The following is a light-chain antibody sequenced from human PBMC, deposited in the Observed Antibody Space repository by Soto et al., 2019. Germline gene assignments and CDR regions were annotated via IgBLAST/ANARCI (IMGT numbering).Light chain of an antibody. J-gene: IGKJ1*01. CDR3: QQYGSSLIT. Sequence: EFLMTQSPATLSLSPGERATLSCRASQSVSSSYLAWYQQKPGQAPRLLIYGASSRATGIPDRFSGSGSGTDFTLTISRLEPEDFAVYYCQQYGSSLITFGQGTKVDIK. V-gene: IGKV3-20*01. CDR1: QSVSSSY. CDR2: GAS.